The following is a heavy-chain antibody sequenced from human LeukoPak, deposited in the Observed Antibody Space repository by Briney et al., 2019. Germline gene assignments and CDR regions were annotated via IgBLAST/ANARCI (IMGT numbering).Heavy chain of an antibody. CDR2: IYYTGNT. J-gene: IGHJ3*02. Sequence: SETLSLTCTVSGGSISSYYWSWIRQPPGKGLEWIGYIYYTGNTHYNFSLKSRVTISVDTSKNQFSLKLSSVTAADTAVYYCARDYGDYGPRAFDIWGQGTMVTVSS. D-gene: IGHD4-17*01. V-gene: IGHV4-59*01. CDR3: ARDYGDYGPRAFDI. CDR1: GGSISSYY.